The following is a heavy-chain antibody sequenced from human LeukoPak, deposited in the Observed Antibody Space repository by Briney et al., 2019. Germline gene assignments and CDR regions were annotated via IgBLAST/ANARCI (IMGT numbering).Heavy chain of an antibody. Sequence: SETLSLTCAVYGGSFSGYYWSWIRQPPGKGLEWIGEINHSGSTNYNPSLKSRVTISVDTSKNQFSLKLSSVTAADTAVYYCARHGDYYGSGSYSTLYYFDYRGQGTLVTVSS. V-gene: IGHV4-34*01. D-gene: IGHD3-10*01. CDR3: ARHGDYYGSGSYSTLYYFDY. J-gene: IGHJ4*02. CDR1: GGSFSGYY. CDR2: INHSGST.